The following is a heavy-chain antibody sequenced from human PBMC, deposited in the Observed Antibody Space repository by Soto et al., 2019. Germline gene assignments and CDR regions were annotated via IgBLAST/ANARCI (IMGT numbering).Heavy chain of an antibody. Sequence: ASVKVSCKASGGTFSSYAISWVRQAPGQGLEWMGGIIPIFGTANYAQKFQGRVTITADESTSTAYMELSSLRSEDTAVYYCARDYYGSGRPLWGAFDIWGQGTMVTVSS. CDR1: GGTFSSYA. V-gene: IGHV1-69*13. J-gene: IGHJ3*02. CDR3: ARDYYGSGRPLWGAFDI. CDR2: IIPIFGTA. D-gene: IGHD3-10*01.